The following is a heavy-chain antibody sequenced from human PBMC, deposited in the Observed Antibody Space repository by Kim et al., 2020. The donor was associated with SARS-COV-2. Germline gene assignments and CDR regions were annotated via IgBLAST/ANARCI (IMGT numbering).Heavy chain of an antibody. CDR2: LSNTGDST. CDR1: GFIFSVHA. V-gene: IGHV3-23*01. CDR3: GYNSAFYPRQGPDH. J-gene: IGHJ4*02. D-gene: IGHD3-10*01. Sequence: GGSLRLSCAASGFIFSVHAMTWVRQAPGKLEWVSSLSNTGDSTFYAGSVKGRFTISRDNSNNTLFLQLDSLRVDDTAIYYCGYNSAFYPRQGPDHCCQG.